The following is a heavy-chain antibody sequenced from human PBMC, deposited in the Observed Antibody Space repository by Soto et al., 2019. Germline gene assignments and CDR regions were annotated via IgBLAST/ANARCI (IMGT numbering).Heavy chain of an antibody. CDR3: VRDGAVAGNINFDF. J-gene: IGHJ4*02. CDR2: INAGDGNT. D-gene: IGHD6-19*01. Sequence: VASVKVSCKASGYTFTNYGVHWVRQAPGQRLEWMGWINAGDGNTKYSRNFQGRVTIARATSASTAYMELSSLRSEDTAVYYCVRDGAVAGNINFDFWGQGTLVTVSS. V-gene: IGHV1-3*01. CDR1: GYTFTNYG.